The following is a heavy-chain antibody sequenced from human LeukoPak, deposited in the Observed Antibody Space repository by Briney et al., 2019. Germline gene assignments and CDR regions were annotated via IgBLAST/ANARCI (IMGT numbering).Heavy chain of an antibody. CDR1: GYTFTSYG. Sequence: GASAKVSCKASGYTFTSYGISWVRQAPGQGLEWMGWISVYSGNTNYAQKLQDRVTMTTDTSTSTAFMELRSLGSDDTAVYYCARGDSSVYSYFDYWGQGTLVTVSS. J-gene: IGHJ4*02. CDR2: ISVYSGNT. V-gene: IGHV1-18*01. CDR3: ARGDSSVYSYFDY. D-gene: IGHD3-22*01.